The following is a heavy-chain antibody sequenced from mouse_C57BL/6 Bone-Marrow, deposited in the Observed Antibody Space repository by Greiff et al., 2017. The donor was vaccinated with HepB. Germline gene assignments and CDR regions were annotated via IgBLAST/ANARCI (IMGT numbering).Heavy chain of an antibody. CDR3: ARSTTVDY. Sequence: QVQLQQSGAELVKPGASVKLSCKASGYTFTSYWMQWVNQRPGQGLEWIGMIHPNSGSTNYNEKFKSKATLTVDKSSSTAYMQLSSLPSEDSAVYYCARSTTVDYWVQGTTLTVSS. CDR1: GYTFTSYW. J-gene: IGHJ2*01. D-gene: IGHD1-1*01. V-gene: IGHV1-64*01. CDR2: IHPNSGST.